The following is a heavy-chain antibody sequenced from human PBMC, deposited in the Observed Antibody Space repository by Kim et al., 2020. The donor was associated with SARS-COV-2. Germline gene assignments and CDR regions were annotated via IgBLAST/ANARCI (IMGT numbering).Heavy chain of an antibody. CDR2: IYNSGSAR. CDR3: VRAAPDTYYYGSGTLYYFDH. D-gene: IGHD3-10*01. J-gene: IGHJ4*02. Sequence: SETLSLTCNVSGASVSSGDYYWTWIRQPPGRGLEWIGYIYNSGSARTYNPSLKSRVTLLLDTSKNQLSLKLSSVTAADTAVYYCVRAAPDTYYYGSGTLYYFDHWGQGNLVTVSS. CDR1: GASVSSGDYY. V-gene: IGHV4-61*08.